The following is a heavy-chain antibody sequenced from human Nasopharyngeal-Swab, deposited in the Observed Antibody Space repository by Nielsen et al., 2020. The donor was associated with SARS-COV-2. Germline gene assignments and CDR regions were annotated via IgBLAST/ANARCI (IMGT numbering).Heavy chain of an antibody. D-gene: IGHD6-19*01. CDR1: GFTFSSYS. J-gene: IGHJ3*02. Sequence: GGSLRLSCAVSGFTFSSYSMNWVRQAPGKGLEWVSSISSSSSYIYYADSVKGRFTISRDNAKNSLYLQMNSLRAEDTAVYYCARDRRPSSGWYSSAFDIWGQGTMVTVSS. CDR2: ISSSSSYI. V-gene: IGHV3-21*01. CDR3: ARDRRPSSGWYSSAFDI.